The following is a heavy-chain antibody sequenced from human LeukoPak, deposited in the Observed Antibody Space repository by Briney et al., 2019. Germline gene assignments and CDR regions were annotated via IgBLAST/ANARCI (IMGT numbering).Heavy chain of an antibody. V-gene: IGHV3-74*01. CDR2: IDRDGSRI. CDR1: GFTFSNSW. Sequence: PGGSLRLSCAASGFTFSNSWMKWVRQAPGKGLVWVSRIDRDGSRINYADSVKGRFTISRDNGKNTLFLQMNSLRAEDAAVYYCVRGNDYGGPHYWGQGTLVTVSS. CDR3: VRGNDYGGPHY. J-gene: IGHJ4*02. D-gene: IGHD4-23*01.